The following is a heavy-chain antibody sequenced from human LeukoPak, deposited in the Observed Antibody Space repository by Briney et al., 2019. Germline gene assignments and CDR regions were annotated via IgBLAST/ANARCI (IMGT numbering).Heavy chain of an antibody. J-gene: IGHJ4*02. CDR3: ARRGTAYCRGGNCYSDKYFDY. D-gene: IGHD2-15*01. CDR2: INHSGRT. Sequence: KPSETLSLTCAVYGGSFSGYYWSWIRQPPGKGLEWIGEINHSGRTNYNPSLKSRVTISADTSKNQFSLRLSSVTAADTAVYYCARRGTAYCRGGNCYSDKYFDYWGQGTQVTVSS. CDR1: GGSFSGYY. V-gene: IGHV4-34*01.